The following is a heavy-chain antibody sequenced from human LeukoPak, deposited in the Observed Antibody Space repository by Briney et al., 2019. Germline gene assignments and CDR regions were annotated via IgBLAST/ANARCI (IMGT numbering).Heavy chain of an antibody. CDR2: INPNSGGT. CDR3: ARATIFGVVTYWFDP. CDR1: GYTFTGYY. D-gene: IGHD3-3*01. J-gene: IGHJ5*02. V-gene: IGHV1-2*02. Sequence: ASVKVSCKASGYTFTGYYMHWVRQAPGQGLEWMGWINPNSGGTNYAQKFQGRVTMTRDTSISTAYMELSRLRSDDTAVYYCARATIFGVVTYWFDPWGQGTLVTVSS.